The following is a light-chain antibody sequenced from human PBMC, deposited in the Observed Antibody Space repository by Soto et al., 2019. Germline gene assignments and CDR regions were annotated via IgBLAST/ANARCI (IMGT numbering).Light chain of an antibody. CDR1: QTISSW. CDR3: QQLESYPST. V-gene: IGKV1-5*01. CDR2: DAS. Sequence: DIQMTQSPSTLSASVGDRVTITCRASQTISSWLAWYQQKPGKAPKLLIYDASNLETGVPSKFSGSGFGTYFTFTVSNLQPEDFATYYCQQLESYPSTFGGGTKVDI. J-gene: IGKJ4*01.